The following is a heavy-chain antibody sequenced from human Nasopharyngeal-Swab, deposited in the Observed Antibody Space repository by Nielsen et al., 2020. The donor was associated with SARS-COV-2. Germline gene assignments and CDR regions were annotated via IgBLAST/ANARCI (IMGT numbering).Heavy chain of an antibody. Sequence: SETLSLTCTVSGGSISSYYWSWIRQPPGKGLEWIGYIYYSGSTNYNPSLKSRVTISVDTFKNQFSLKLSSVTAADTAVYYCARSKAAHNWFDPWGQGTLVTVSS. CDR1: GGSISSYY. D-gene: IGHD6-6*01. V-gene: IGHV4-59*01. CDR2: IYYSGST. CDR3: ARSKAAHNWFDP. J-gene: IGHJ5*02.